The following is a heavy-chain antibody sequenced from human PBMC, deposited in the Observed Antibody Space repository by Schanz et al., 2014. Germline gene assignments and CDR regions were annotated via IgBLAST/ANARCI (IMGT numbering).Heavy chain of an antibody. CDR1: GYTFTSYY. CDR3: ATETSRTWFYNGVDV. D-gene: IGHD2-2*01. V-gene: IGHV1-24*01. Sequence: QVQLVQSGAEVKKPGASVKVSCEASGYTFTSYYIHWVRQAPGQGLEWMGGFHHEDGDTVYAQKFQGRVIMTEDTSTDTAYVELSRLTSEDTGVYYCATETSRTWFYNGVDVWGQGTTVTVSS. CDR2: FHHEDGDT. J-gene: IGHJ6*02.